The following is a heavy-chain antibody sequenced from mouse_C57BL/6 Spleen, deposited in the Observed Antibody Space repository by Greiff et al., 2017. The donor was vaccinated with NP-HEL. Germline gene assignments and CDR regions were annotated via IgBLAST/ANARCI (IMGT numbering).Heavy chain of an antibody. Sequence: VQLKESGPELVKPGASVKMSCKASGYTFTDYNMHWVKQSHGKSLEWIGYINPNNGGTSYNQKFKGKATLTVNKSSSTAYMELRSLTSEDSAVYDCARSGYDYDGGYWYFDVWGTGTTVTVSS. J-gene: IGHJ1*03. D-gene: IGHD2-4*01. CDR3: ARSGYDYDGGYWYFDV. CDR2: INPNNGGT. CDR1: GYTFTDYN. V-gene: IGHV1-22*01.